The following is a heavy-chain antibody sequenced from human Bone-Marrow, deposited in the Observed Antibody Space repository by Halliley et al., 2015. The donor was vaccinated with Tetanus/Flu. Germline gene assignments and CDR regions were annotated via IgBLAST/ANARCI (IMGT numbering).Heavy chain of an antibody. CDR2: INVDGSST. Sequence: RINVDGSSTTYADSVKGRFTISRGNAKNTLSLQLNSLRAEDTAVYYCAREEHHFDSGSYWGYWGQGTLVTVTS. J-gene: IGHJ4*02. CDR3: AREEHHFDSGSYWGY. D-gene: IGHD3-10*01. V-gene: IGHV3-74*01.